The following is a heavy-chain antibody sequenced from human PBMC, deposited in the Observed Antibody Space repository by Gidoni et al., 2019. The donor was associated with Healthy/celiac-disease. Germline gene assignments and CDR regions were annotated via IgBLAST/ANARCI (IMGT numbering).Heavy chain of an antibody. CDR3: ARGQLVWWLRSKVGFHRGSWFDP. V-gene: IGHV4-34*01. D-gene: IGHD5-12*01. J-gene: IGHJ5*02. CDR1: GGSFSGYY. CDR2: INHRGST. Sequence: QVQLQQCGAGLLKPTKTMSLTCAVYGGSFSGYYWSWISQPPGKGLAWIGEINHRGSTNYNLSLKIRVTISVDTSKNQFALKLSSVTAADTAVYYCARGQLVWWLRSKVGFHRGSWFDPWGQGTLVTVSS.